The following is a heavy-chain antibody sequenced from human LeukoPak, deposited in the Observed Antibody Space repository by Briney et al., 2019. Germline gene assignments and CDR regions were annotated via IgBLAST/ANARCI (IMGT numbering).Heavy chain of an antibody. CDR1: GGSISSYY. CDR2: IYTSGST. CDR3: ARVYYDSSGYYYSEGWYFDL. V-gene: IGHV4-4*07. Sequence: SETLSLTCTVSGGSISSYYWSWIRQPAGKGLEWIGRIYTSGSTNYNPSLKSRVTMSVDTSKNQFSLKLSSVTAADTAVYYCARVYYDSSGYYYSEGWYFDLWGRGTLVTVSS. D-gene: IGHD3-22*01. J-gene: IGHJ2*01.